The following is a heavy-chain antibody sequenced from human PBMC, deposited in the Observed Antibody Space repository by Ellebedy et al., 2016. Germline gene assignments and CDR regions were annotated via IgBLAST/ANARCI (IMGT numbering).Heavy chain of an antibody. CDR3: ARPRGYSYGGFDY. D-gene: IGHD5-18*01. Sequence: GGSLRLSCEASGFAFSNAWMSWVRQAPGKGLEWVGRIKSKSDGGTTDYAAPVKGRFTISRDDSKNTLYLQMNSLRAEDTAVYYCARPRGYSYGGFDYWGQGTLVTVSS. J-gene: IGHJ4*02. V-gene: IGHV3-15*01. CDR2: IKSKSDGGTT. CDR1: GFAFSNAW.